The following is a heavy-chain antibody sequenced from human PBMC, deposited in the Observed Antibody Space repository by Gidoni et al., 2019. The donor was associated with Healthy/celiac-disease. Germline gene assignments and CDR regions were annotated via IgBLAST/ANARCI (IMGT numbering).Heavy chain of an antibody. CDR3: ASGCSSTSCYVAGSPKPYYYYGMDV. Sequence: QVQLQESGPGLVKPSGTLSLTCAVSGGSISSSNWWSWVRQPPGKGLEWIGEIYHSGSTNYNPSLKSRVTISVDKSKNQFSLKLSSVTAADTAVYYCASGCSSTSCYVAGSPKPYYYYGMDVWGQGTTVTVSS. J-gene: IGHJ6*02. CDR2: IYHSGST. CDR1: GGSISSSNW. V-gene: IGHV4-4*02. D-gene: IGHD2-2*01.